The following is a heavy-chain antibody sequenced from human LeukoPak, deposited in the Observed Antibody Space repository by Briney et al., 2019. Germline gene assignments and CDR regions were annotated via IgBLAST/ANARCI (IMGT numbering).Heavy chain of an antibody. CDR3: ARSSSSWYTGWFDP. CDR1: GGSISSSSYY. Sequence: LETLSLTCTVSGGSISSSSYYWGWIRQPPGKGLEWIGSIYNSGSTYYNPSLKSRVTISVDMSKNQFSLKLISVTAADTAVYYCARSSSSWYTGWFDPWGQGTLVTVSS. D-gene: IGHD6-13*01. CDR2: IYNSGST. J-gene: IGHJ5*02. V-gene: IGHV4-39*01.